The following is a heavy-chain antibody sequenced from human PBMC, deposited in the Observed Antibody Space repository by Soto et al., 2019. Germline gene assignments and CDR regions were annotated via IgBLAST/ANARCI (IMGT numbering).Heavy chain of an antibody. CDR1: GFTFSSYA. V-gene: IGHV3-30-3*01. CDR3: ARAPADLRYFDWLFHIDY. D-gene: IGHD3-9*01. CDR2: ISYDGSNK. Sequence: GGSLRLSCAASGFTFSSYAMHWVRQAPGKGLEWVAVISYDGSNKYYADSVKGRFTISRDNSKNTLYLQMNSLRAEDTAVYYCARAPADLRYFDWLFHIDYWGQGTLVTVSS. J-gene: IGHJ4*02.